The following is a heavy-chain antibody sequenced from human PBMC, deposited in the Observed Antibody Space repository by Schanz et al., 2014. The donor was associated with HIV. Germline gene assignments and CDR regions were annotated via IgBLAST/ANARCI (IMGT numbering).Heavy chain of an antibody. J-gene: IGHJ4*02. CDR1: GFIFSRSG. CDR3: AKGLRQWLVLGVSDY. V-gene: IGHV3-30*18. D-gene: IGHD6-19*01. Sequence: QVQLVESGGGVVQPGRSLRLSCAASGFIFSRSGMHWVRQAPGKGLEWVAVISYDGSNKYYADSVKGRFTIARDNSKNTLYLQMNSLRAEDTAVYYCAKGLRQWLVLGVSDYWGQGTLVTVSS. CDR2: ISYDGSNK.